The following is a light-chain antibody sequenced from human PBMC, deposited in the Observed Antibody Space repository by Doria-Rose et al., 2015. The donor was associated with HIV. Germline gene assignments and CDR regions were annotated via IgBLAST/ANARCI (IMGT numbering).Light chain of an antibody. J-gene: IGKJ1*01. CDR1: QSSSSTY. V-gene: IGKV3-20*01. Sequence: EIVLTQSPGTLSLSPGARATLSCSASQSSSSTYLAWYQQKPGQAPSLLIYDGSTRATGIPDRFSASGSGTDFTRTINRLEPVDFALYYCHQYGTSWTFGQGTKVEI. CDR2: DGS. CDR3: HQYGTSWT.